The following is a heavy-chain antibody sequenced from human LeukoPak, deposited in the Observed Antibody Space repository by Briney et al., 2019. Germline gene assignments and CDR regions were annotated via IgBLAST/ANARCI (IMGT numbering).Heavy chain of an antibody. D-gene: IGHD3-9*01. J-gene: IGHJ4*02. CDR2: ISWSSGII. V-gene: IGHV3-9*01. CDR3: ARDPRDDILTGYYLDY. Sequence: GRSLRLSCAASGFIFDDHGMHWVRQAPGKGLEWVSGISWSSGIIGYADSVKGRFTISRDNAKNSLYLQMNSLRAEDTAVYYCARDPRDDILTGYYLDYWGQGTLVTVSS. CDR1: GFIFDDHG.